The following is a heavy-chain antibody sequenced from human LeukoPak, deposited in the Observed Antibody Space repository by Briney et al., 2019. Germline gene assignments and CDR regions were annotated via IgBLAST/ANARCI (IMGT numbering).Heavy chain of an antibody. V-gene: IGHV4-30-4*01. J-gene: IGHJ4*02. CDR2: ISYSGST. CDR3: ARRIHYDSSGYWWYFDY. CDR1: GASISSGDFY. D-gene: IGHD3-22*01. Sequence: PSETLSLTCTVSGASISSGDFYWSWIRQPPGKGLEWMGYISYSGSTYYNPSLKSRITLSVDTSENQFSLKLSSVTAADTAVYYCARRIHYDSSGYWWYFDYWGQGTLVTVSS.